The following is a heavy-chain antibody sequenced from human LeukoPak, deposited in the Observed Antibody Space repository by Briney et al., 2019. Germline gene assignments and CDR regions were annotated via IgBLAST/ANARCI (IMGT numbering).Heavy chain of an antibody. CDR3: ARPSDFSSWPYYFDY. V-gene: IGHV1-8*01. J-gene: IGHJ4*02. CDR1: GYTFTSYD. CDR2: MNPNSGNT. Sequence: ASVKVSCKASGYTFTSYDINWVRPATGQGLEWMGWMNPNSGNTGYAQKFQGRVTMTRNTSISTAYMELSSLRSEDTAVYYCARPSDFSSWPYYFDYWGQGTLVTVSS. D-gene: IGHD6-13*01.